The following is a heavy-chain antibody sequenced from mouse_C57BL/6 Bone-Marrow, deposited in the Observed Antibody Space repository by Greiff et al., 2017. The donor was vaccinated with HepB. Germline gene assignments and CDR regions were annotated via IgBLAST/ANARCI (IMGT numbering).Heavy chain of an antibody. V-gene: IGHV1-50*01. Sequence: QVQLQQPGAELVKPGASVKLSCKASGYTFTSYWMQWVKQRPGQGLEWIGEIDPSDSYTNYNQKFKGKATLTVDTSSSTAYMQLSSLTSEDSAVYYCARKIHSKYYYAMDYWGQGTSVTVSS. J-gene: IGHJ4*01. CDR1: GYTFTSYW. CDR3: ARKIHSKYYYAMDY. D-gene: IGHD2-5*01. CDR2: IDPSDSYT.